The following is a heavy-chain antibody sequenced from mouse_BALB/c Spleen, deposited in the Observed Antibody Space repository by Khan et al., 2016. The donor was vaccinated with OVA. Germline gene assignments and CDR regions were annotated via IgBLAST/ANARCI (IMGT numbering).Heavy chain of an antibody. D-gene: IGHD1-1*01. CDR2: INPSTGYT. J-gene: IGHJ2*01. V-gene: IGHV1-7*01. CDR1: GYTFINYW. CDR3: ARRGRRWDFDY. Sequence: QVQLKQSGAELAKPGASVKMSCKASGYTFINYWILWVKQRPGQGLEWIGYINPSTGYTEYNQNFKDKATLTADKSSSTAYMQLSSLTYEDSAVYYCARRGRRWDFDYWGQGTTLTVSS.